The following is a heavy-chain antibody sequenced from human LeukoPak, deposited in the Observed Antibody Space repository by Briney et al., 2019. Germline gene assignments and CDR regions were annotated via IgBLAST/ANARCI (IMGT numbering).Heavy chain of an antibody. J-gene: IGHJ6*02. CDR3: ARDAPYDSSGYPYYYYGMDV. CDR2: ISAYNGNT. D-gene: IGHD3-22*01. Sequence: GASVKVSCKASGYTFTSYGISWVRQAPGQGLEWMGWISAYNGNTNYAQKLQGRVTMTTDTSTSTAYMELRSLRSDDTAVYYCARDAPYDSSGYPYYYYGMDVWAKGPRSPSP. V-gene: IGHV1-18*01. CDR1: GYTFTSYG.